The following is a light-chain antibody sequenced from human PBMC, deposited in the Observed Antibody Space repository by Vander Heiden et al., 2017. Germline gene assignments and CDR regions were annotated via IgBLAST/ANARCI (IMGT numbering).Light chain of an antibody. Sequence: SYALTQPPSVSVSPGQTASITCSGDKLGDKYACWYQQKPGQSPVLVIYQDSKRPSGIPERFSGSNSGNTATLTISGTQAMDEADYYWQAWDSSTEDVVFGGGTKLTVL. V-gene: IGLV3-1*01. CDR3: QAWDSSTEDVV. CDR2: QDS. J-gene: IGLJ2*01. CDR1: KLGDKY.